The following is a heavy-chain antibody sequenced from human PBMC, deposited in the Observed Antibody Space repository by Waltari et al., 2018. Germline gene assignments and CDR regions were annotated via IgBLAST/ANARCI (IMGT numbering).Heavy chain of an antibody. CDR1: GYTFTSYD. D-gene: IGHD2-21*01. J-gene: IGHJ4*02. CDR2: MNPNSGNT. Sequence: QVQLVQSGAEVKQPGASVKVSCKAYGYTFTSYDIYWVRQATGQGLEWMGWMNPNSGNTGYAQKFQGRVTMTRNTSISTAYMELSSLRSEDTAVYYCARGYRTLKPYWGYWGQGTLVTVSS. V-gene: IGHV1-8*01. CDR3: ARGYRTLKPYWGY.